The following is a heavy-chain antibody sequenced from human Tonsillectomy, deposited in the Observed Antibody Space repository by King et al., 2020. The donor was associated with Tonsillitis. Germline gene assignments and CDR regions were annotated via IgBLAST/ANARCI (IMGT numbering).Heavy chain of an antibody. J-gene: IGHJ5*02. V-gene: IGHV3-7*03. CDR1: GLTFSTFW. CDR2: FKGDGSEK. CDR3: ARGSYHVSGSYA. D-gene: IGHD3-10*01. Sequence: VHLVESGGGLVQPGGSLRRSCVASGLTFSTFWMNWLRQAPWEVLGGVANFKGDGSEKYYVGSVKGRFTISRDNAKNSLYLQMNSLRAEDTAVYYCARGSYHVSGSYAWGQGTLVTVSS.